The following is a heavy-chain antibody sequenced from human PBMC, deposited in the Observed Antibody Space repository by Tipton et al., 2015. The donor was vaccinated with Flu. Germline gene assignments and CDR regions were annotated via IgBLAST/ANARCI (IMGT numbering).Heavy chain of an antibody. V-gene: IGHV3-9*01. CDR2: ISWNSGSI. J-gene: IGHJ3*02. CDR3: AKDFYSSSFWSDAFDI. CDR1: GFTFDDYA. D-gene: IGHD6-13*01. Sequence: RSLRLSCAASGFTFDDYAMHWVRQAPGKGLEWVSGISWNSGSIGYADSVKGRFTISRDNAKNSLYLQMNSLRAEDTALYYCAKDFYSSSFWSDAFDIWGQGTMVTVSS.